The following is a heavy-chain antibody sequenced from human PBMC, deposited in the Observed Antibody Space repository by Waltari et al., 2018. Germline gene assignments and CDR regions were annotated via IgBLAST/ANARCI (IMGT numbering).Heavy chain of an antibody. V-gene: IGHV3-49*04. Sequence: EVQLVDSGGGLVQPGQSLTLSCTNSGFTFGDYAVTWVSQAQGKGLELVGFIRSNSLGGTREFAASVKGRFSISRDDSRGVAFLQMNSLETGDTGVYYCCRSLTVSGAKYYFDFWGQGALVTVSS. CDR1: GFTFGDYA. CDR3: CRSLTVSGAKYYFDF. D-gene: IGHD1-26*01. CDR2: IRSNSLGGTR. J-gene: IGHJ4*02.